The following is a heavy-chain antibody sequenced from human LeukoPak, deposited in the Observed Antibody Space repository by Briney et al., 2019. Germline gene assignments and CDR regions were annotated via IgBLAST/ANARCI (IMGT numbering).Heavy chain of an antibody. V-gene: IGHV3-30*18. J-gene: IGHJ3*02. D-gene: IGHD3-9*01. Sequence: PGRSLRPSCAASGFTFSSYGMHWVRQAPGKGLEWVAVISYDGSNKYYADSVKGRFTISRDNSKNTLYLQMNSLRAEDTAVYYCAKEEGLRYFDWLRGGAFDIWGQGTMVTVSS. CDR3: AKEEGLRYFDWLRGGAFDI. CDR1: GFTFSSYG. CDR2: ISYDGSNK.